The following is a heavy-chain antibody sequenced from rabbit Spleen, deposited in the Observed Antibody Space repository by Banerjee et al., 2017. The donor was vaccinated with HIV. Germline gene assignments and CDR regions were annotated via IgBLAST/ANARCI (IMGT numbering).Heavy chain of an antibody. CDR1: GFTISSSYW. J-gene: IGHJ6*01. D-gene: IGHD8-1*01. V-gene: IGHV1S45*01. Sequence: QEQLEESGGDLVKPGASLTLTCTASGFTISSSYWICWVRQAPGKGPEWIACLYGGSSGDTAYASWAKGRFTISKTSSTTVTLQMTSLTAADTATYFCARDSGSSFSSYGMDLWGQGTLGTVS. CDR3: ARDSGSSFSSYGMDL. CDR2: LYGGSSGDT.